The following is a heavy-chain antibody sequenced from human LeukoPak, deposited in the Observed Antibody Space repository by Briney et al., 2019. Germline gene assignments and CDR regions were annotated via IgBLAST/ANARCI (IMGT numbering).Heavy chain of an antibody. V-gene: IGHV4-4*07. J-gene: IGHJ6*03. Sequence: SETLFLTCTVSGGSISSYYWSWLRQPAGKGLEWIGRIYTSGSTNYNPSLKSRVTMSVDTSKNQFSLKLSSVTAADTAVYYCARGSYDILTGYYDYYYYYYMDVWGKGTTVTISS. CDR2: IYTSGST. CDR3: ARGSYDILTGYYDYYYYYYMDV. D-gene: IGHD3-9*01. CDR1: GGSISSYY.